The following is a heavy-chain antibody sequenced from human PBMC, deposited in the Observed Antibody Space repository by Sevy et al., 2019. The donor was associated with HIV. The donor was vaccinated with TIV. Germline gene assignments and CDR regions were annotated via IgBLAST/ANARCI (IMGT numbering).Heavy chain of an antibody. CDR3: STGGIAVANAYFDY. Sequence: GGPLRLSCAASGFTFDDAWMSWVRQAPGKGLEWVGRIKRKADGGATDYAAPVKGRFTISRDASKTILYLQMNSLKTEDTAVYFCSTGGIAVANAYFDYWGQGALVTVSS. D-gene: IGHD6-19*01. CDR2: IKRKADGGAT. J-gene: IGHJ4*02. CDR1: GFTFDDAW. V-gene: IGHV3-15*01.